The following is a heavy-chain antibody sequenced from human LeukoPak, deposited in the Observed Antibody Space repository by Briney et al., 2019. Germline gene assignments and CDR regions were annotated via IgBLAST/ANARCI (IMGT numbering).Heavy chain of an antibody. D-gene: IGHD1-26*01. Sequence: GGSLRLSCAACGFSFSSYNMNWVRQTPGKGLEWVSSITSSRTYTFYADSVKGRFTISRDNARNSLYLQMNSLRAEDTAVYYCARDPYSGTYGDTYYYYMDVWGKGTTVTISS. CDR2: ITSSRTYT. CDR3: ARDPYSGTYGDTYYYYMDV. J-gene: IGHJ6*03. V-gene: IGHV3-21*01. CDR1: GFSFSSYN.